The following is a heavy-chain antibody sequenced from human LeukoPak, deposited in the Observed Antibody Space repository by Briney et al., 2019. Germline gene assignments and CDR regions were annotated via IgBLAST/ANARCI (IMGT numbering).Heavy chain of an antibody. D-gene: IGHD2-15*01. Sequence: GGSLGLSCTVSGFIFSDSWMAWIRQAPGKGLEWVAIIEKNGSGKNYVDSVKDRFIISRDNAKNSLFLQMDSLKVEDTAIYYCTTDRWYSADHWGQGTLVTVSS. CDR1: GFIFSDSW. J-gene: IGHJ5*02. V-gene: IGHV3-7*03. CDR2: IEKNGSGK. CDR3: TTDRWYSADH.